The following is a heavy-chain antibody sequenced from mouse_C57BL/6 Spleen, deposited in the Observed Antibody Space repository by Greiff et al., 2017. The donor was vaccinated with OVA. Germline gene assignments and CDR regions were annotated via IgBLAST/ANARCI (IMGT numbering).Heavy chain of an antibody. CDR2: INPSSGYT. D-gene: IGHD1-1*01. CDR3: ARFATVVEGYFDV. Sequence: LQESGAELARPGASVKMSCKASGYTFTSYTMHWVKQRPGQGLEWIGYINPSSGYTKYNQKFKDKATLTADKSSSTAYMQLSSLTSEDSAVYYCARFATVVEGYFDVWGTGTTVTVSS. J-gene: IGHJ1*03. V-gene: IGHV1-4*01. CDR1: GYTFTSYT.